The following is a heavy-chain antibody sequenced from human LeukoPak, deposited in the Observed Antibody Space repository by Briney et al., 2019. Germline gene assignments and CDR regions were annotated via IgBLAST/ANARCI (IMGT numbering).Heavy chain of an antibody. J-gene: IGHJ4*02. CDR1: GFTFDNYA. Sequence: GRSLRLSCAASGFTFDNYAMHWVRQAPGKGLEWVSGISCNSGSIGYADSVKGRFTISRDNAKNSLYLQMNSLRAEDTALYYCAKDRYSSGWYYFDYWGQGTLVTVSS. CDR2: ISCNSGSI. D-gene: IGHD6-19*01. CDR3: AKDRYSSGWYYFDY. V-gene: IGHV3-9*01.